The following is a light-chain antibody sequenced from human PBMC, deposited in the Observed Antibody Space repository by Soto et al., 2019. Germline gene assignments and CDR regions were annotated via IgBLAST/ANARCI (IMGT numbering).Light chain of an antibody. CDR2: AAS. J-gene: IGKJ1*01. V-gene: IGKV1-9*01. CDR1: QGISSY. Sequence: DIQLTQSPSFLSASVGDRVTITCRASQGISSYLAWYQQKPGKAPKLLIYAASTLQCGVPSRFSGSGSGTEFTLTISSRQPEDFATYYCQQLSSYPRTFGQGTKVEIK. CDR3: QQLSSYPRT.